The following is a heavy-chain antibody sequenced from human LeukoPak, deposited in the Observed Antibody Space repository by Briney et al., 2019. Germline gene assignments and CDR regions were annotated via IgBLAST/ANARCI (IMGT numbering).Heavy chain of an antibody. D-gene: IGHD3-22*01. CDR2: LSSCGSTI. J-gene: IGHJ4*02. CDR1: GFTFSDYY. V-gene: IGHV3-11*01. CDR3: ARTDYYDSSGPPGVFDY. Sequence: GGSLRLSCAASGFTFSDYYMSWIRQASEKGLGWVSYLSSCGSTIYYADSVKGRFTISRDNAKNSLYLQMNSLRAEDTAVYYCARTDYYDSSGPPGVFDYWGQGTLVTVSS.